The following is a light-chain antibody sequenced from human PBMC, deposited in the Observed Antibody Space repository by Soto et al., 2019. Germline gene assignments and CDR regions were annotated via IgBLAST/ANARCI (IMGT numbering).Light chain of an antibody. CDR2: LAS. Sequence: DIVMTQSPLSLPVTPGEPASISCRSSQSLLHSYGYDYVDWFLQKPGQSPQLLIYLASNRAYGVPDRFSGSGSGTDFTLKISRVDAEDVGVHYCIQPVQIPQTFGQGTKLEI. J-gene: IGKJ2*01. V-gene: IGKV2-28*01. CDR3: IQPVQIPQT. CDR1: QSLLHSYGYDY.